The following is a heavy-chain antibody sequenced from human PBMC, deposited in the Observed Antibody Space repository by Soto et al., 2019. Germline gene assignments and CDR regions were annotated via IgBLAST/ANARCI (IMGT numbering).Heavy chain of an antibody. J-gene: IGHJ4*02. Sequence: QVQLVQSGAEVKKPGASVKVSCKASGYTFTSYAMHWVRQAPGQRLEWIVWINAGNGNTKYSQKFQGRVTITRDTSASTAYMELSSLRSEDTAVYYCARDGDSSSWYPFDYLGQGTLVTGSS. CDR2: INAGNGNT. V-gene: IGHV1-3*01. CDR1: GYTFTSYA. D-gene: IGHD6-13*01. CDR3: ARDGDSSSWYPFDY.